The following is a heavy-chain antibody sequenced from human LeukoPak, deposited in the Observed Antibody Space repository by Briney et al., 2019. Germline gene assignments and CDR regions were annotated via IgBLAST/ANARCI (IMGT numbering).Heavy chain of an antibody. V-gene: IGHV3-15*01. J-gene: IGHJ6*02. D-gene: IGHD5-12*01. CDR2: IKSKTDGGTT. Sequence: GGSLRLSCAASGFTFSNAWMSWVRQAPGKGLEWVGRIKSKTDGGTTDYAAPVKGRFTISRDDSKNTLYLQMNSLKTEDTAVYYCTTDYSGYGTSYYYYGMDVWGQGTTVTVSS. CDR3: TTDYSGYGTSYYYYGMDV. CDR1: GFTFSNAW.